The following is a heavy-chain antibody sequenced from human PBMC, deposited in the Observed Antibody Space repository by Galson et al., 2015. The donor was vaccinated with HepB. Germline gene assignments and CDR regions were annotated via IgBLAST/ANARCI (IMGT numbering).Heavy chain of an antibody. CDR2: IYYSGST. V-gene: IGHV4-59*01. Sequence: SETLSLTCTVSGGSISSYYWSWIRQPPGKGLEWIGYIYYSGSTNYNPSLKSRVTISVDTSKNQFSLKLSSVTAADTAVYYCASQQLVDGLGYCTNGVCYGLQYWGQGTLVTVSS. CDR1: GGSISSYY. CDR3: ASQQLVDGLGYCTNGVCYGLQY. J-gene: IGHJ4*02. D-gene: IGHD2-8*01.